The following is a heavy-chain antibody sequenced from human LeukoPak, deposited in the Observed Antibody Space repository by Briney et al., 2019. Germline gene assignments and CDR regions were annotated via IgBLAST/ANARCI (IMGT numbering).Heavy chain of an antibody. CDR2: INEDGSQI. Sequence: GGTLRLSCAASGFTFSSHGMNWVRQAPGKGLEWVANINEDGSQIYYVGSVKGRFTVSRDNARDSLYLQMTSLRVEDTAIYYCARDATRGGDFDYWGQGTLVTVSS. V-gene: IGHV3-7*01. J-gene: IGHJ4*02. D-gene: IGHD3-16*01. CDR3: ARDATRGGDFDY. CDR1: GFTFSSHG.